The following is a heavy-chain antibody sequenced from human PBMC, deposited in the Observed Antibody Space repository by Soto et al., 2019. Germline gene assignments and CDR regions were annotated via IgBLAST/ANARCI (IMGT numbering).Heavy chain of an antibody. D-gene: IGHD2-15*01. V-gene: IGHV3-13*01. J-gene: IGHJ3*02. Sequence: GGALRLSCAASGFTFSSYDMHWVRQATGKGLEWVSAIGTAGDTYYPGSVKGRFTISRENAKNSLYLQMNSLRAGDTAVYYCARGPTEYCSGGSCDRDGAFHIWCQGTMVTVSS. CDR2: IGTAGDT. CDR3: ARGPTEYCSGGSCDRDGAFHI. CDR1: GFTFSSYD.